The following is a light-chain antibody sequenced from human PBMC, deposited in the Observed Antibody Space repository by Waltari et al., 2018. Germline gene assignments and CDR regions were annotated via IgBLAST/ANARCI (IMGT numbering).Light chain of an antibody. V-gene: IGKV4-1*01. CDR3: QQYYSTPIT. CDR2: WAS. J-gene: IGKJ5*01. CDR1: QSVLYSSNNKNY. Sequence: DIVMTQSPDSLAVSLCHMATINSKSTQSVLYSSNNKNYLAWYQQKPGQPPKLLIYWASTRESGVPDRFSGSGSGTDFTLTISSLQAEDVAVYYCQQYYSTPITFGQGTRLEIK.